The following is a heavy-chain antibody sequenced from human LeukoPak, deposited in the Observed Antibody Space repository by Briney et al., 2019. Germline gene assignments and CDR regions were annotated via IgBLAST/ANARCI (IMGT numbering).Heavy chain of an antibody. Sequence: GGSLRLSCAASGFTFSRFSMHWVRQAPGRGLEWVAVIWYDGSNEDYVDSVKGRFTISRDNSKETLYLQMTRLRAEDTAVYYCAKPYYYGSRSYMDYWGQGTLVTVSS. CDR2: IWYDGSNE. J-gene: IGHJ4*02. D-gene: IGHD3-10*01. CDR1: GFTFSRFS. CDR3: AKPYYYGSRSYMDY. V-gene: IGHV3-33*06.